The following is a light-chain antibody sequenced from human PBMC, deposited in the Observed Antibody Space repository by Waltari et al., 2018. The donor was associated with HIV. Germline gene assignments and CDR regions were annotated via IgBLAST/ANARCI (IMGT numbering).Light chain of an antibody. V-gene: IGLV2-8*01. J-gene: IGLJ2*01. CDR1: PAVVGGYNY. CDR2: EVN. CDR3: TSYAGSNKFAV. Sequence: QYALTQPPPASGSPGQSVTISCAGTPAVVGGYNYVSRHQQHPGKAPQLMIYEVNERPSGVPDRFSGSKSGNTASLTVSGLQAEDEADYYCTSYAGSNKFAVFGGGTKLTVL.